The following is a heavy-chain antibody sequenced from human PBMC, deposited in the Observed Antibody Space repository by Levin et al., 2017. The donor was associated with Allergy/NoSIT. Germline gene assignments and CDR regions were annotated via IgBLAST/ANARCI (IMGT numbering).Heavy chain of an antibody. CDR3: AKGGNVVVAATLGY. V-gene: IGHV3-23*01. D-gene: IGHD2-15*01. CDR1: GFNFRTYA. J-gene: IGHJ4*02. Sequence: GESLKISCATSGFNFRTYAMNWVRKAPGKGLEWVSTISSDGARTYYADSVKGRFTISRDSSKNTVFLQMNSLRAEDTAVYYCAKGGNVVVAATLGYWGQGTLVTVSS. CDR2: ISSDGART.